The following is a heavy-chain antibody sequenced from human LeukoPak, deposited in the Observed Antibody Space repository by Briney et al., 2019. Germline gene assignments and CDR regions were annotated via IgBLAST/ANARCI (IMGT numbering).Heavy chain of an antibody. CDR2: IYYSGST. CDR3: ARSGIAVAGTRYYFDY. Sequence: PSETLSLTCTVSGGSISSYYWSWIRQPPGKGLEWIGYIYYSGSTNYNPSLKSRVTISVDTSKNQFSLKLSSVTAADTAVYYCARSGIAVAGTRYYFDYWGQGTLVTVSS. V-gene: IGHV4-59*12. D-gene: IGHD6-19*01. J-gene: IGHJ4*02. CDR1: GGSISSYY.